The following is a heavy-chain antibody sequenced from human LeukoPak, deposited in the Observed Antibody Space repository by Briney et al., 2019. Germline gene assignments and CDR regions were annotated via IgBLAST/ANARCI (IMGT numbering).Heavy chain of an antibody. CDR1: GYTFTSYN. Sequence: ASVKVSCKASGYTFTSYNINWVRQATGQGLEWMGWMNPNSGDTGYAQKFQGRVTITRDTSASTACMELSSLRSEDTAVYYCARGRCVGSTNCYYFDYWGQGTLVTVSS. D-gene: IGHD2-2*01. J-gene: IGHJ4*02. CDR2: MNPNSGDT. CDR3: ARGRCVGSTNCYYFDY. V-gene: IGHV1-8*01.